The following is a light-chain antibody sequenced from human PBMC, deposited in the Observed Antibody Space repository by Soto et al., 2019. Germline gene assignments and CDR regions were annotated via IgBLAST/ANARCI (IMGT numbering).Light chain of an antibody. CDR3: QQRSNWLT. CDR2: DAS. CDR1: QSVSSY. J-gene: IGKJ4*01. V-gene: IGKV3-11*01. Sequence: VLTQSPATLSLSPGERATLSCRASQSVSSYLAWYQQKPGQAPRLLIYDASNRATGIPARFSGSGSGTDFTLTISSLEPEDFAVYYWQQRSNWLTFGGGTKVDIK.